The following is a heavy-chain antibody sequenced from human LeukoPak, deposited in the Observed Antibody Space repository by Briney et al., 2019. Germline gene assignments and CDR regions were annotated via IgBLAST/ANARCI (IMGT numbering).Heavy chain of an antibody. J-gene: IGHJ3*02. Sequence: GGSLRLSCAASGFTFSNYWMSWVRQAPGKGLEWVSSISGSGGNTYYADSVKGRFTISRDNSKNTLYLQMNTAVYYCAKPARTDAFDIWGQGTMITVSS. D-gene: IGHD1-14*01. CDR1: GFTFSNYW. CDR2: ISGSGGNT. CDR3: AKPARTDAFDI. V-gene: IGHV3-23*01.